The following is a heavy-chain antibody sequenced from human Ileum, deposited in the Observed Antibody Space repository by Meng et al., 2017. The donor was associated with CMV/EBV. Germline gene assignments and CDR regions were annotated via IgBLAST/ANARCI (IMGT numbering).Heavy chain of an antibody. CDR3: ARVYCSSTSCQYYFDY. J-gene: IGHJ4*02. D-gene: IGHD2-2*01. V-gene: IGHV1-3*01. CDR1: GYAVTRYA. CDR2: INAANGNK. Sequence: GYAVTRYAIHWARQAPGQGFEWMGWINAANGNKQYSLKFQGRLTLTRDTSASTAYMELSSLRSEDTAMYYCARVYCSSTSCQYYFDYWGQGTLVTVSS.